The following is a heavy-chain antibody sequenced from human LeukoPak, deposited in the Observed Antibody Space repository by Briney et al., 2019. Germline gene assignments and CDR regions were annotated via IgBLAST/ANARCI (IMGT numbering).Heavy chain of an antibody. CDR2: INPNSGGT. V-gene: IGHV1-2*02. Sequence: SVTVSCKASGYTFTDYHLHWVRQAPGQGLEWMGWINPNSGGTNYAQKFQGRVTMTRDTSINTAYMELSRVRSDDTAVYYCARDIRPRVESFDYWGQGTLVTVSS. J-gene: IGHJ4*02. CDR3: ARDIRPRVESFDY. D-gene: IGHD3-3*01. CDR1: GYTFTDYH.